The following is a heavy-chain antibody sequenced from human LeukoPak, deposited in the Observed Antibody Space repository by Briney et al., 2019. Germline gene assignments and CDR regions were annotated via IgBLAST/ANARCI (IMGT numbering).Heavy chain of an antibody. CDR1: GYTFTGYN. CDR2: INPNSGGT. CDR3: ARDGHFDY. Sequence: SVKVSCKASGYTFTGYNMQWLRQPPGQGLEWMGWINPNSGGTNYAQKFQGRVAMTRHTSISTVYMELSRLRSDDTAVYYFARDGHFDYWGQGTLVTVSS. V-gene: IGHV1-2*02. J-gene: IGHJ4*02.